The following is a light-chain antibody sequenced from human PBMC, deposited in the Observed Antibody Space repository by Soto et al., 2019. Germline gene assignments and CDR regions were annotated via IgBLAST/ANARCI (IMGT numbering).Light chain of an antibody. J-gene: IGLJ3*02. CDR3: ETWDFNTRV. CDR2: LEGSGSY. V-gene: IGLV4-60*02. CDR1: SGHSSYI. Sequence: QPVLTQSSSASASLGSSVKLTCTLSSGHSSYIIAWHQQQPGKAPRYLMKLEGSGSYNKGSGVPDRFSGSSSGADRYLTISNLQFEDYADYYCETWDFNTRVFGGGTKLTVL.